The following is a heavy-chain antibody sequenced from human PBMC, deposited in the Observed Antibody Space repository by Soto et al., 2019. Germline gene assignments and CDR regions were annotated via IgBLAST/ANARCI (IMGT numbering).Heavy chain of an antibody. Sequence: GGSLRLSCAASGFTFDDYAMHWVRQAPGKGLEWVSGISWNSGSIGYADSVKGRFTISRDNAKNSLYLQMNSLRAEDTALYYCAEDVGASPTYYFDYWGQGTRVTVSS. CDR1: GFTFDDYA. CDR2: ISWNSGSI. D-gene: IGHD1-26*01. V-gene: IGHV3-9*01. J-gene: IGHJ4*02. CDR3: AEDVGASPTYYFDY.